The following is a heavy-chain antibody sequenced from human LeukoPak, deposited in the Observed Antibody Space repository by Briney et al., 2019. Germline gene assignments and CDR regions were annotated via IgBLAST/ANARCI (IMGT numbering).Heavy chain of an antibody. Sequence: PGGSLRLSCAASGFTFSSYAMSWVRQAPGKGLEWVSAISGSGGSTYYADSVKGRFTISRDNSKNTLYLQMNSLRAEDTAVYYCAKDRLCMFSSGWYNGYYFDYWGQGTLVTVSS. D-gene: IGHD6-19*01. J-gene: IGHJ4*02. CDR1: GFTFSSYA. CDR2: ISGSGGST. CDR3: AKDRLCMFSSGWYNGYYFDY. V-gene: IGHV3-23*01.